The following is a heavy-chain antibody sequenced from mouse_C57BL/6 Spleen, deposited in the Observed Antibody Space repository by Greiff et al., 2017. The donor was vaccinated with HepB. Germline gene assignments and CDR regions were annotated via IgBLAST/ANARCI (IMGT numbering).Heavy chain of an antibody. CDR1: GFTFSDYY. V-gene: IGHV5-12*01. Sequence: EVHLVESGGGLVQPGGSLKLSCAASGFTFSDYYMYWVRQTPEKRLEWVAYISNGGGSTYYPDTVKGRFTISRDNAKNTLYLQMSRLKSEDTAMYYCARHHDLDYWGQGTTLTVSS. CDR3: ARHHDLDY. CDR2: ISNGGGST. J-gene: IGHJ2*01.